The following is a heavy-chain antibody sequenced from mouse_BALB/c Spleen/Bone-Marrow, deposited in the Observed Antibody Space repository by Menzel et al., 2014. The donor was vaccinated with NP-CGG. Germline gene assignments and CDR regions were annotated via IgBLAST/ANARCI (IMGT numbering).Heavy chain of an antibody. CDR3: ARQITTVDYAMDY. CDR1: GYTFTSYW. D-gene: IGHD1-1*01. V-gene: IGHV1-7*01. Sequence: QVQLQQSGAELAKPGASVKMSYKASGYTFTSYWMHWVKQRPGQGLEWIGYINPSTGYTEYNQEFKDKATLTADKSSSTAYMQLSSLTSEDSAVYYCARQITTVDYAMDYWGQGTSVTVSP. J-gene: IGHJ4*01. CDR2: INPSTGYT.